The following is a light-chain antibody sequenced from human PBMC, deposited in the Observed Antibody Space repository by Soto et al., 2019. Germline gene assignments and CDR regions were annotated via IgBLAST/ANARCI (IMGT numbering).Light chain of an antibody. CDR3: QQFHRWPTT. V-gene: IGKV3-15*01. CDR1: QSVSIN. J-gene: IGKJ1*01. Sequence: IVMTQSPVNLSVSAGERATLSCRASQSVSINFGWYQQKPGQAPRLLMYGASTRATGIPDRFSGSGSGTEFSLIISSLQSEDSAVYYCQQFHRWPTTFGQGTKVDIK. CDR2: GAS.